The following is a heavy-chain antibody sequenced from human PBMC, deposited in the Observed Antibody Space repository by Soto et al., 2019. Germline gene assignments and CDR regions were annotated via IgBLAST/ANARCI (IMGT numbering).Heavy chain of an antibody. CDR1: GYTFTSYD. CDR3: ARSRLVQWYQLLALGFDWFDP. D-gene: IGHD2-2*01. V-gene: IGHV1-8*01. J-gene: IGHJ5*02. CDR2: MNPNSGNT. Sequence: ASVKVSCKASGYTFTSYDINWVRQATGQGLEWMGWMNPNSGNTGYAQKFQGRVTMTRNTSISTAYMELSSLRSEDTAVYYCARSRLVQWYQLLALGFDWFDPWGQGTLVTVSS.